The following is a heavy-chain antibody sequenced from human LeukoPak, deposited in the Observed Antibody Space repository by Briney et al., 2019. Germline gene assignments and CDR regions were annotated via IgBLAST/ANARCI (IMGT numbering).Heavy chain of an antibody. V-gene: IGHV1-2*02. CDR3: AAAGGYDFGYYGMDV. CDR1: GYTFTGYY. D-gene: IGHD5-12*01. CDR2: INPNSGGT. Sequence: GASVKVSCKASGYTFTGYYMHWVRQAPGQGLEWMGWINPNSGGTNYAQKFQGRVTMTRDTSISTAYIELSRLRSDDTAVYYCAAAGGYDFGYYGMDVWGQGTTVTVSS. J-gene: IGHJ6*02.